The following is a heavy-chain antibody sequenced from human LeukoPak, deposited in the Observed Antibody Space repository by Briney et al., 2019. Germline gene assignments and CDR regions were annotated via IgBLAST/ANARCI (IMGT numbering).Heavy chain of an antibody. CDR1: GGSISSYY. D-gene: IGHD1-26*01. CDR2: MFYSGSA. J-gene: IGHJ2*01. Sequence: SETLSLTCTVSGGSISSYYWSWIRQPPGKGLEWIGSMFYSGSANYHPSLKSRVTIAIDTSKNQFSLKLNSVTAADTAVYYCARGLKRIVGATYSDWYFDLWAVAPWSLSPQ. CDR3: ARGLKRIVGATYSDWYFDL. V-gene: IGHV4-59*01.